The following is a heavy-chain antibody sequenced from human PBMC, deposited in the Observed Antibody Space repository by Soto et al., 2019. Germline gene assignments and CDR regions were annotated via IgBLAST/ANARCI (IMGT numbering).Heavy chain of an antibody. D-gene: IGHD3-16*01. Sequence: SETLSLTCTVSSGSISDFYWSWIRQPPGKGLEYIRHFSYTGSPNYNPSLSSRVTVSVDTSNNQFSLILRSVTAADTAVYYCAQFGGAYSGFDWGPGVMVT. J-gene: IGHJ1*01. V-gene: IGHV4-59*01. CDR3: AQFGGAYSGFD. CDR2: FSYTGSP. CDR1: SGSISDFY.